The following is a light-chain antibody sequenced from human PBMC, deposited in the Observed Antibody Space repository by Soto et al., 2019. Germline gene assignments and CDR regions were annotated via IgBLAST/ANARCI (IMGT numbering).Light chain of an antibody. J-gene: IGLJ2*01. CDR3: QTWGTGIHVV. Sequence: QLVLTQSPSASASLGASVKLTCTLSSGHSSYDIAWHQQQPEKGPRYLMKLNSDGRHSKGDGVPDRFSGSSSGAERYLTISSLQSEDEADYYCQTWGTGIHVVFGGGTKLTVL. V-gene: IGLV4-69*01. CDR1: SGHSSYD. CDR2: LNSDGRH.